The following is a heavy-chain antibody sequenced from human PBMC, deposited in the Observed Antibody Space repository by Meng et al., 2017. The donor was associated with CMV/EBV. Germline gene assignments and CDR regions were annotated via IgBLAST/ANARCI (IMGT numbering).Heavy chain of an antibody. CDR1: GFTFSSYG. CDR3: AKDLAGGAADY. CDR2: ILYDGSRE. V-gene: IGHV3-30*18. D-gene: IGHD2-21*01. J-gene: IGHJ4*01. Sequence: CATSGFTFSSYGMHWVRQAPGKGLEWVAIILYDGSREYYADSVKGRFTISRDNSKNTLSLQMNSLRVEDTAVYYCAKDLAGGAADYWGQGTLVTVSS.